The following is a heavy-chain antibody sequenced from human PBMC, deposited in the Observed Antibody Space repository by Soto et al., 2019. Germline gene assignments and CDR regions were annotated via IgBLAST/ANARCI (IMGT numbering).Heavy chain of an antibody. CDR3: AKTNDTPAGVSSRGRGALLDY. CDR2: ISSDGRIE. J-gene: IGHJ4*02. D-gene: IGHD2-2*01. CDR1: GFMFRVYG. Sequence: QVQLVESGGGVVQPGRSLSLSCAASGFMFRVYGMHWVRHAPGKVPEWVAVISSDGRIEFYADPVKGRFTISRDNPKSTVFLQMNSLRPEDTAIYYCAKTNDTPAGVSSRGRGALLDYWGQGTLVTVSS. V-gene: IGHV3-30*18.